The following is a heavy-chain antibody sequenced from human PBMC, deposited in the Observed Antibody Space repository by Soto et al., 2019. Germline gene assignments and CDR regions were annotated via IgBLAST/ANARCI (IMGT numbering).Heavy chain of an antibody. CDR2: IIPIFGAL. V-gene: IGHV1-69*06. J-gene: IGHJ6*02. D-gene: IGHD2-2*02. CDR1: GGTFDNYA. CDR3: ARRAVAPAPIGDCHYHLDV. Sequence: SVKVSCKTSGGTFDNYAINWVRQAPGQGLEWMGGIIPIFGALNYAQKFQGRVTITADKSTSTAYMELGSLTSEDTAVYYCARRAVAPAPIGDCHYHLDVWGQGTRVTAS.